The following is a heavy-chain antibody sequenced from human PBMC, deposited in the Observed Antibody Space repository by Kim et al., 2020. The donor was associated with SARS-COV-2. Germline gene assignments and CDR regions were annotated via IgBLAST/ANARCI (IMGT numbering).Heavy chain of an antibody. V-gene: IGHV4-59*01. J-gene: IGHJ4*01. CDR1: DGSLSSDS. D-gene: IGHD3-10*01. CDR3: YRGSPMVRGGCEY. CDR2: VCYTCST. Sequence: SETLSLTCTVSDGSLSSDSCYWVRQPPRKGLEWVGYVCYTCSTKYNSTPKSRGSISVDTSTNQIYLNLSPVSVADADPDYYYRGSPMVRGGCEYWG.